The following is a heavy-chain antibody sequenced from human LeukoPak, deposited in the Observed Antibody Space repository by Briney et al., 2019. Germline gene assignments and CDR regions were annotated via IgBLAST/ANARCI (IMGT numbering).Heavy chain of an antibody. CDR3: ARMVLRYFDWLLDYYGMDV. Sequence: ASVKVSCKASGYTFTSYGISWVRQAPGQGLEWMGWSSAYNGNTNYAQKLQGRVTMTTDTSTSTAYMELRSLRSDDTAVYYCARMVLRYFDWLLDYYGMDVWGQGTTVTVSS. J-gene: IGHJ6*02. CDR1: GYTFTSYG. CDR2: SSAYNGNT. D-gene: IGHD3-9*01. V-gene: IGHV1-18*01.